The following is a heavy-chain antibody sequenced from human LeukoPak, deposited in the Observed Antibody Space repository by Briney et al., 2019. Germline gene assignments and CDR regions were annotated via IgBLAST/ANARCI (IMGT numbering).Heavy chain of an antibody. CDR1: GFTFSGAW. Sequence: GGSLRLSCTASGFTFSGAWMTWVRQAPGKGLEWVANIREDGTEKNYVDSVKGRFTISRDNAKNSLYLQMNSLRAEDTAVYYCAELGITMIGGVWGKGTTVTISS. D-gene: IGHD3-10*02. CDR3: AELGITMIGGV. CDR2: IREDGTEK. J-gene: IGHJ6*04. V-gene: IGHV3-7*01.